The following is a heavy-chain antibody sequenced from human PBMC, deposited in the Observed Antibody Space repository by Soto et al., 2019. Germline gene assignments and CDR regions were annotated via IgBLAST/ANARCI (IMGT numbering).Heavy chain of an antibody. CDR3: ARGLRGGSYRYYYYYGMDV. J-gene: IGHJ6*02. CDR1: GGSFSGYY. Sequence: SETLSLTCAVYGGSFSGYYWSWIRQPPGKVLEWNGEINHSGSTNYNPSLKSRVTISVDTSKNQFSLKLSSVTAADTAVYYCARGLRGGSYRYYYYYGMDVWGQGTTVTVS. D-gene: IGHD2-15*01. V-gene: IGHV4-34*01. CDR2: INHSGST.